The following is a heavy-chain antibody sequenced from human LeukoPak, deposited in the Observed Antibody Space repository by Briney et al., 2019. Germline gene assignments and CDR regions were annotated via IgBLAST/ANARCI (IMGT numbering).Heavy chain of an antibody. Sequence: ASVKVSCKASGYTFTGYYMHWVRQAPGQGLEWMGWINPNSGGTNYAQKFQGRVTMTRDTSISTAYMELSRLRSDDTAVYYCARDGYGDYLEYFDSWGQGTLVTVSS. CDR2: INPNSGGT. D-gene: IGHD4-17*01. V-gene: IGHV1-2*02. CDR3: ARDGYGDYLEYFDS. CDR1: GYTFTGYY. J-gene: IGHJ4*02.